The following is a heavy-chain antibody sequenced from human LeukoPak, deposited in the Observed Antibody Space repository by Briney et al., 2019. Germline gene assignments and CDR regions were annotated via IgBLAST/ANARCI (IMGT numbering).Heavy chain of an antibody. CDR1: GGSFSGYY. D-gene: IGHD6-19*01. Sequence: SETLSLTCAVYGGSFSGYYWSWIRQPPGKGLEWIGEINHSGSTNYNPSLKSRVTISVDTSKNQFSLKLSSVTAADTAVYYCARGLFRKPVAAAYGYWGQGTLVTVSS. CDR2: INHSGST. V-gene: IGHV4-34*01. CDR3: ARGLFRKPVAAAYGY. J-gene: IGHJ4*02.